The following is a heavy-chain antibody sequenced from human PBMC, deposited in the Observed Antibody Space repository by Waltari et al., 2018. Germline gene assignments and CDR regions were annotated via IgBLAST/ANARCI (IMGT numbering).Heavy chain of an antibody. V-gene: IGHV3-30*02. J-gene: IGHJ4*02. CDR1: GFTFNSYG. CDR2: IRYDGSNK. Sequence: VQLLESGGDLIQPGGSLRLSCAASGFTFNSYGMHWVRQAPGKGLEWVAFIRYDGSNKYYVDSVKGRFTISRDNSKNTLHLQMNSLSEEDTAVYYCARDPNSSGYPTYFDYWGQGTLVTVSS. CDR3: ARDPNSSGYPTYFDY. D-gene: IGHD3-22*01.